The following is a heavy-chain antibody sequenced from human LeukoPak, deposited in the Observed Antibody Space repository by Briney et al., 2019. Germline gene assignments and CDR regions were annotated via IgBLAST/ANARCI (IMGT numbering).Heavy chain of an antibody. J-gene: IGHJ1*01. V-gene: IGHV3-74*01. CDR3: ARAPSEIGGYYPEYFRH. D-gene: IGHD3-22*01. CDR2: IKSDGST. Sequence: GGSLRLSCAASGFTFSSYWMQWVRQAPGKGLVWVSRIKSDGSTNYAASVKGRFTISRDNAKNTLSLQMNSLRAEDTGVYYCARAPSEIGGYYPEYFRHWGQGTLVTVSS. CDR1: GFTFSSYW.